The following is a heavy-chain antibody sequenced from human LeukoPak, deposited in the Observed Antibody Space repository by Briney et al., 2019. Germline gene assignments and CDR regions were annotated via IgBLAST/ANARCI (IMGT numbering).Heavy chain of an antibody. CDR2: IIPIFGTA. CDR3: AVGGYGGAFDI. CDR1: GGTFSSYA. Sequence: PVASVKVSCKASGGTFSSYAISWVRQAPGQGLEWMGGIIPIFGTANYAQKFQGRVTITADESTSTAYMELSSLRSEDTAVYYCAVGGYGGAFDIWGQGTMVTVSS. D-gene: IGHD2-8*02. J-gene: IGHJ3*02. V-gene: IGHV1-69*01.